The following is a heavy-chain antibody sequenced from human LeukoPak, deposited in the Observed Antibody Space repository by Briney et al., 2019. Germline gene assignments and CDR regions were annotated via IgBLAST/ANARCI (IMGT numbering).Heavy chain of an antibody. CDR1: GGAFSGYY. CDR3: ARDRGPPHCSSTSCYRGNWFDP. V-gene: IGHV4-34*01. D-gene: IGHD2-2*01. J-gene: IGHJ5*02. CDR2: INHSGST. Sequence: SETLSLTCTVYGGAFSGYYWSWIRQSPGKGLEWIGEINHSGSTNYNPSLKSRVTISVDTSKNQFSLKLSSVTAADTAVYYCARDRGPPHCSSTSCYRGNWFDPWGQGTLVTVSS.